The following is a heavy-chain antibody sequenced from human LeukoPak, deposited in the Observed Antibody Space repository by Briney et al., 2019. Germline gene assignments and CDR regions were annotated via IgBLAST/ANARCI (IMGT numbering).Heavy chain of an antibody. CDR1: GFTFSSYS. Sequence: PGGSLRLSCAASGFTFSSYSMTWVRQAPGKGLEWVSSISSSSSYIYYADSVKGRFTISRDNAKNSLYLQMNSLRAEDTAVYYCASSEMHSSSWREGPFDYWGQGALVTVSS. V-gene: IGHV3-21*01. J-gene: IGHJ4*02. CDR3: ASSEMHSSSWREGPFDY. CDR2: ISSSSSYI. D-gene: IGHD6-13*01.